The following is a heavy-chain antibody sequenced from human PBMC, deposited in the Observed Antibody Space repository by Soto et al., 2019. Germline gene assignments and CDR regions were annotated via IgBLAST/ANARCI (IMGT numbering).Heavy chain of an antibody. CDR3: VRGQEGVVATH. D-gene: IGHD5-12*01. CDR1: GGSLSGYY. CDR2: IKDGGLT. Sequence: QVQLQQWGAGLLKPSETLSLTCVVYGGSLSGYYWSWIRQPPGKGLEWIGEIKDGGLTNYSPSLKSRATIYVDRPKNQFSLKLHSVTAADTAVYYCVRGQEGVVATHWDQGALVTVSS. V-gene: IGHV4-34*01. J-gene: IGHJ4*02.